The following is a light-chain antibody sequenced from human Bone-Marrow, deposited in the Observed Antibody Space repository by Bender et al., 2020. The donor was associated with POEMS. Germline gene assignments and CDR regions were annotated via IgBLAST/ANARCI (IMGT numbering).Light chain of an antibody. Sequence: QSALTQPASVSGSPGQAITISCTGTSSDVGNYYLVSWYQHHPGKDPKFIIYEVSKRPSGIPDRFSGSTSGTSATLGIVGLKTGDEGDYYCATREGRLTVLFGGGTKLTVL. CDR1: SSDVGNYYL. V-gene: IGLV2-14*02. J-gene: IGLJ2*01. CDR2: EVS. CDR3: ATREGRLTVL.